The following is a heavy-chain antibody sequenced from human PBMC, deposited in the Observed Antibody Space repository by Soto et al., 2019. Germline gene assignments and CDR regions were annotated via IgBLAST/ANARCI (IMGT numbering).Heavy chain of an antibody. CDR1: GGSISSYY. CDR3: ASGQTRDPAGWLPRAQVAACSSPFDY. V-gene: IGHV4-59*12. CDR2: IYYSGST. D-gene: IGHD6-6*01. Sequence: QVQLQESGPGLVKPSETLSLTCTVSGGSISSYYWSWIRQPPGKGLEWIGYIYYSGSTNYNPSLKSRVTISVLTSKNHFSLKLSSLTAADTAVYYCASGQTRDPAGWLPRAQVAACSSPFDYWGQGTLVTVSS. J-gene: IGHJ4*02.